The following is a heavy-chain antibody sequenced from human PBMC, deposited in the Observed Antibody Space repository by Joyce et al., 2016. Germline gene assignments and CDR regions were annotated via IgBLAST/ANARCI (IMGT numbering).Heavy chain of an antibody. Sequence: EVQLVESGGVVVQPGGSLRLSCAASGFTFDDYTMHWVRQARGKGLEWVSLISWDGGITYYADSVKGRFTISRDNSKNSLYLQMNSLRTEDTALYYCAKDRGGFGVVISSYLDYWGQGTLVTVSS. CDR1: GFTFDDYT. V-gene: IGHV3-43*01. CDR2: ISWDGGIT. J-gene: IGHJ4*02. D-gene: IGHD3-3*01. CDR3: AKDRGGFGVVISSYLDY.